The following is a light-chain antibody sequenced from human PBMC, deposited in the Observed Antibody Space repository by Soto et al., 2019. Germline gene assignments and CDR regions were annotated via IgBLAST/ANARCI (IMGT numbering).Light chain of an antibody. V-gene: IGKV3-20*01. Sequence: EIVLTQSPGTLSVSPGYRSTLSCRASQSLSHNLAWYQQKPVQAPRLLVYHTSNRATGIPDRFSASGSGTDFTLTISRLEPEDFAVYYCQQYESSPRTFGQGTKVDIK. J-gene: IGKJ1*01. CDR2: HTS. CDR1: QSLSHN. CDR3: QQYESSPRT.